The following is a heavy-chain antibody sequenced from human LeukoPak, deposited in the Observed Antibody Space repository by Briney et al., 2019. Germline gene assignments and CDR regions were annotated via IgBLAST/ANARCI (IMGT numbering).Heavy chain of an antibody. D-gene: IGHD6-25*01. CDR1: GGSISSYF. CDR3: ASARLGSGLEGAFDI. CDR2: IYYSGST. V-gene: IGHV4-59*01. J-gene: IGHJ3*02. Sequence: PSETLSLTCTVSGGSISSYFWSWIRQPPGKGLEWIGNIYYSGSTNYNPSLKSRVTISVDTSKNQFSLKLSSVTAADTAVYYCASARLGSGLEGAFDIWGQGTMVTVSS.